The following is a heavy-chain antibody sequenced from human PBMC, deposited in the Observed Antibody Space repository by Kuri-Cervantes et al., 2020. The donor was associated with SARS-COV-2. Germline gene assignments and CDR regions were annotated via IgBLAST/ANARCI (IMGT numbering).Heavy chain of an antibody. V-gene: IGHV3-23*01. J-gene: IGHJ2*01. CDR2: ISGSAGGT. D-gene: IGHD6-19*01. CDR3: AKSPRVAGTTDWHFDL. Sequence: GGSLRLSCAASGFTFSGHWIHWVRQAPGKGLEWVSGISGSAGGTFYADSVKGRFTMSRDNSKNTLYLQMNSLRAEDTAVYYCAKSPRVAGTTDWHFDLWGRGTLVTVSS. CDR1: GFTFSGHW.